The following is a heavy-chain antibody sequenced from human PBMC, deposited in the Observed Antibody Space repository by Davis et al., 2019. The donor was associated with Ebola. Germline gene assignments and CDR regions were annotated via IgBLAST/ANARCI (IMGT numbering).Heavy chain of an antibody. CDR3: ARAGRSSWYFDY. D-gene: IGHD6-13*01. V-gene: IGHV4-34*01. J-gene: IGHJ4*02. Sequence: SETLSLTCAVYGGSFSGYYWSWIRQPPGKGLEWSGEINHSGSTNYNPSLKSRVTISVDASRSQFSLNLSSVTAADTTVYYCARAGRSSWYFDYWGQGTLVTVSS. CDR2: INHSGST. CDR1: GGSFSGYY.